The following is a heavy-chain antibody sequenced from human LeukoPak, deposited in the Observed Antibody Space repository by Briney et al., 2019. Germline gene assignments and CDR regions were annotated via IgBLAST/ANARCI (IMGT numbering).Heavy chain of an antibody. CDR3: ARGDRTVTKGPNYWYFDL. J-gene: IGHJ2*01. CDR2: IYHSGST. D-gene: IGHD4-17*01. Sequence: PSQTLSLTCTVSGGSISSGGYYWSWIRQPPGKGLEWIGYIYHSGSTYYNPSLKSRVTISVDRSKNQFSLKLSSVTAADTAVYYCARGDRTVTKGPNYWYFDLWGRGTLVTVSS. CDR1: GGSISSGGYY. V-gene: IGHV4-30-2*01.